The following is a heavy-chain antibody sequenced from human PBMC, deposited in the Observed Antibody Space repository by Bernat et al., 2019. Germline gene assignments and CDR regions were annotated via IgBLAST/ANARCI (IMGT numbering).Heavy chain of an antibody. D-gene: IGHD6-13*01. CDR1: GFTFSTYA. CDR2: ITDRGGGP. Sequence: EVQLLESGGGLVQPGGSLRLFCTASGFTFSTYAMTWVRQAPGKGLEWVSTITDRGGGPYYADSVKGRFTISRDNSKSTLYLQMNSLRAEDTALYYCAKGLASSWPGSDCWGQGTLVTVPS. J-gene: IGHJ4*02. V-gene: IGHV3-23*01. CDR3: AKGLASSWPGSDC.